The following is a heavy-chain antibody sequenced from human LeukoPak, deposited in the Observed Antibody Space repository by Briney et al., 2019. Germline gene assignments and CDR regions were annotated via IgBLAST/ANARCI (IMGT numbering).Heavy chain of an antibody. Sequence: GGCLRLSCAVSGFTFSGSAMDGVRETSGKGVEWVGRIRRKANSYVTAYAAWVKGRFTRSREDTKKQGYMRMNSRKTEDTAVYYCTRPGSSGLTVPYWGQGTLVTVSS. V-gene: IGHV3-73*01. CDR3: TRPGSSGLTVPY. CDR1: GFTFSGSA. CDR2: IRRKANSYVT. D-gene: IGHD3-22*01. J-gene: IGHJ4*02.